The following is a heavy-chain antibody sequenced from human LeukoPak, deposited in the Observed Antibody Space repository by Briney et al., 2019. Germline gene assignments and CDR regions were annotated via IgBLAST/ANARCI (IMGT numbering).Heavy chain of an antibody. J-gene: IGHJ4*02. V-gene: IGHV4-39*01. CDR3: ARRYGSGSYNFDY. D-gene: IGHD3-10*01. Sequence: PSETLSLTCTVSGGSISSSSYYWGWIRQPPGKGLEWIGSIYYSGSTYYNPSLKSRVTISVDTSKNQFSLKLSSVTAADTAVYYCARRYGSGSYNFDYWGQGTLVTVSS. CDR1: GGSISSSSYY. CDR2: IYYSGST.